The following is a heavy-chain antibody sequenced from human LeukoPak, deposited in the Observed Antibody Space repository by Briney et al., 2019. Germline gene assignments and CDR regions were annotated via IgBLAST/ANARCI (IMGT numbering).Heavy chain of an antibody. J-gene: IGHJ5*02. CDR3: ARGDCSSTSCRQDFDP. V-gene: IGHV3-74*01. D-gene: IGHD2-2*01. CDR1: GFTFSSYW. CDR2: INSDGSSI. Sequence: GGSLRLSCAASGFTFSSYWMHWVRQAPGKGLVWVSRINSDGSSISYADSVKGRFTISRDNAKNTLYLQMDSLRAEDTAVYYCARGDCSSTSCRQDFDPWGQGTLVTVSS.